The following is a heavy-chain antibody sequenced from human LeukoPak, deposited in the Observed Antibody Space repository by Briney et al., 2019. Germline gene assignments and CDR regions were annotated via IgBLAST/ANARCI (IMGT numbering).Heavy chain of an antibody. CDR2: IKSKTDGEIT. J-gene: IGHJ6*02. Sequence: GGSLRLSCAASGFTFSNAWMTWVRQAPGKGLEWVGRIKSKTDGEITDYAAPVKGRFTISRDDSKNTLYLQMNSLRAEDTAVYYCAKSGRSNNSGMDVWGQGTTVTVSS. D-gene: IGHD6-13*01. CDR3: AKSGRSNNSGMDV. V-gene: IGHV3-15*01. CDR1: GFTFSNAW.